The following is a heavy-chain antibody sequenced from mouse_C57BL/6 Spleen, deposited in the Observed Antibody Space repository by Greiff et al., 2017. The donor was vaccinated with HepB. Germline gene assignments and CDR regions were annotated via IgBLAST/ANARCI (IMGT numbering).Heavy chain of an antibody. CDR1: GYTFTEYT. D-gene: IGHD1-1*01. CDR2: FYPGSGSI. V-gene: IGHV1-62-2*01. CDR3: ARHETHYYGSSSSFDY. J-gene: IGHJ2*01. Sequence: QVQLKQSGAELVKPGASVKLSCKASGYTFTEYTIHWVKQRSGQGLEWIGWFYPGSGSIKYNEKFKDKATLTADKSSSTVYMELSRLTSEDSAVYFCARHETHYYGSSSSFDYWGQGTTLTVSS.